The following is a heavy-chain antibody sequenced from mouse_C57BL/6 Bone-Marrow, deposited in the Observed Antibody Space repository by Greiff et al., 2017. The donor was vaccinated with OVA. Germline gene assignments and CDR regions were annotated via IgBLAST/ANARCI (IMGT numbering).Heavy chain of an antibody. CDR1: GFSLTSYG. CDR3: ARKNLRLGLYAMDY. V-gene: IGHV2-4*01. CDR2: IWSGGST. J-gene: IGHJ4*01. Sequence: VKLEESGPGLVQPSQSLSITCTVSGFSLTSYGVHWVRQPPGKGLEWLGVIWSGGSTDYNAAFISRLSISKDNSKSQVFFKMNSLQADDTAIYYCARKNLRLGLYAMDYWGQGTSVTVSS. D-gene: IGHD4-1*01.